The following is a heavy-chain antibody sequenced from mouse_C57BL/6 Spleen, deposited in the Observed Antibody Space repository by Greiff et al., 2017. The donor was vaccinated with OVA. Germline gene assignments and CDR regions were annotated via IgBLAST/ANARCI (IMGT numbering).Heavy chain of an antibody. CDR2: IYPSDSET. J-gene: IGHJ3*01. V-gene: IGHV1-61*01. Sequence: VQLQQSGAELVRPGSSVKLSCKASGYTFTSYWMDWVKQRPGQGLEWIGNIYPSDSETHYNQKFKDKATLTVDKSSSTAYMQLSSLTSEDSAVYYSARSDGYWAYWGQGTLVTVSA. CDR1: GYTFTSYW. D-gene: IGHD2-3*01. CDR3: ARSDGYWAY.